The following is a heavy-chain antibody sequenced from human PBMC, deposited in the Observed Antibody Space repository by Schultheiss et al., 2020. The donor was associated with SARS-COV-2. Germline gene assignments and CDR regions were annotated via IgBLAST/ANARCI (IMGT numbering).Heavy chain of an antibody. D-gene: IGHD4-17*01. CDR3: AGDDGFDY. CDR1: GGSISSYY. J-gene: IGHJ4*02. V-gene: IGHV4-59*01. Sequence: SQTLSLTCTVSGGSISSYYWSWIRQPPGKGLEWIGYIYYSGSTNYNPSLKSRVTISVDTSKNQFSLKLSSVTAADTAVYYCAGDDGFDYWGQGTLVTVAS. CDR2: IYYSGST.